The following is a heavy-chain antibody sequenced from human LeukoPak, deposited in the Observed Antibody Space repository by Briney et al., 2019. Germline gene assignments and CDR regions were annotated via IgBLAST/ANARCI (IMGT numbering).Heavy chain of an antibody. CDR1: GASVSGSNYY. CDR2: IYSSGST. J-gene: IGHJ4*02. CDR3: ARGTTVTMRY. Sequence: PSETLSLTCAVSGASVSGSNYYWGWIRQPPGKGLEWIGNIYSSGSTYYNASLQSRVTISIDTSKNHFSLSLTSVTAADTAVYYCARGTTVTMRYWGQGTLVTVSS. V-gene: IGHV4-39*07. D-gene: IGHD4-17*01.